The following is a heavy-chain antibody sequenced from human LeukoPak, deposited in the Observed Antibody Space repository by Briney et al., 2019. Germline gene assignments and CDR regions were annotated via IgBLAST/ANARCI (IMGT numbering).Heavy chain of an antibody. D-gene: IGHD6-19*01. CDR3: ARGGAVLVAVAGYFDY. J-gene: IGHJ4*02. V-gene: IGHV3-23*01. CDR2: ICGSGGST. CDR1: GFTFSSYA. Sequence: GASLRLSCAASGFTFSSYAMSWVRQAPGKGLEWVSTICGSGGSTYYADSVKGRFTISRDNSKNTMYLQMNSLRAEDTAVYYCARGGAVLVAVAGYFDYWGQGTLVTVSS.